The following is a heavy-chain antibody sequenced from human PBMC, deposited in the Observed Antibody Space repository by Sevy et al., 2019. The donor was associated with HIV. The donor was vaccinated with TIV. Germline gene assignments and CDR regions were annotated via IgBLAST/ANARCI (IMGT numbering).Heavy chain of an antibody. CDR3: VKGGVTWELLDY. CDR2: ISYDGSSI. J-gene: IGHJ4*02. CDR1: GFIFSSYG. D-gene: IGHD1-26*01. V-gene: IGHV3-30*18. Sequence: GGSLRLSCAASGFIFSSYGMHWVRQAPGKGLEWVTIISYDGSSIYYADSVKGRFTISKDNSENILYLQMNSLRTDDTAVYYCVKGGVTWELLDYWGQGTLVTVSS.